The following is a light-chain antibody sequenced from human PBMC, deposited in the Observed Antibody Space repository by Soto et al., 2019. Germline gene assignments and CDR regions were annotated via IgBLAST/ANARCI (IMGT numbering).Light chain of an antibody. CDR1: QSVSSN. CDR2: GAS. CDR3: QQYDTWPRT. J-gene: IGKJ1*01. Sequence: EIVMTQSPATLSVSPGERATVSCRASQSVSSNLDWYQQKPGQAPRLLIYGASTRATGIPARFSGSGSGTEFTLTISSLQSEGFAVYYCQQYDTWPRTFGQGTKVEIK. V-gene: IGKV3-15*01.